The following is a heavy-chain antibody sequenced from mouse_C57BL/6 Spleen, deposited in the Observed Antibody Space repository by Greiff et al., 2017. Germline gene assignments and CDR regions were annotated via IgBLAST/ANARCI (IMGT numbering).Heavy chain of an antibody. CDR1: GFTFSSYA. V-gene: IGHV5-4*01. CDR3: AREELDGNHFDY. J-gene: IGHJ2*01. Sequence: EVMLVESGGGLVKPGGSLKLSCAASGFTFSSYAMSWVRQTPEKRLEWVATISDGGSYTYYPDNVKGRFTISRDNAKNNLYLQMSHLKSEDTAMYYCAREELDGNHFDYWGQGTTLTVSS. CDR2: ISDGGSYT. D-gene: IGHD2-1*01.